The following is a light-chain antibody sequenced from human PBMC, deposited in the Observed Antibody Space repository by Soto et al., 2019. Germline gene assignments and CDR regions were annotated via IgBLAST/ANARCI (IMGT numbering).Light chain of an antibody. J-gene: IGKJ3*01. CDR2: LAS. CDR1: QSLLLSNGYNY. V-gene: IGKV2-28*01. Sequence: DIVMTESPLSLPVTPGEPASISCRSSQSLLLSNGYNYLDWYLQKPGQSPQLLISLASNRASGVPDRFSGSASGTDFTLRISRVEAEDVGVYYCMQALQTPRAFGPGTKVDIK. CDR3: MQALQTPRA.